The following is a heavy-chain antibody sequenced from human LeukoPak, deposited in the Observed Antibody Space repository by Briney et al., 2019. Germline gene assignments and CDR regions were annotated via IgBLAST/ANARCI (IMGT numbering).Heavy chain of an antibody. CDR1: GESLSGYY. Sequence: SETLSLTCAVYGESLSGYYWIWIRQPPGKGLEWIGEINQSGSTNYNPSLKSRVTISVDTSKIQFSLKLRSVTAADTAVYYCARGNYSNYYYYYYGMDVWGQGTTVTVSS. CDR2: INQSGST. J-gene: IGHJ6*02. D-gene: IGHD4-11*01. CDR3: ARGNYSNYYYYYYGMDV. V-gene: IGHV4-34*01.